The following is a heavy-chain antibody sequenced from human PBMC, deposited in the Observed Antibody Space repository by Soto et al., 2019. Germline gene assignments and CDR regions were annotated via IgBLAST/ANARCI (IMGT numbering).Heavy chain of an antibody. J-gene: IGHJ4*02. D-gene: IGHD5-18*01. Sequence: SETLSLTCTVSGGSVSSGSYYWSWIRQPPGKGLEWIGYIYYSGSTNYNPSLKSRVTISVDTSKNQFSLKLSSVTAADTAVYYCARARDTAMVTIGYYFDYWGQGTLVTVSS. V-gene: IGHV4-61*01. CDR2: IYYSGST. CDR1: GGSVSSGSYY. CDR3: ARARDTAMVTIGYYFDY.